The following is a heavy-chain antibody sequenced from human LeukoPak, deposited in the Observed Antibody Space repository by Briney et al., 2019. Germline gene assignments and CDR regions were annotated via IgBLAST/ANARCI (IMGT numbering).Heavy chain of an antibody. V-gene: IGHV4-31*03. CDR1: GGSISSGGYY. J-gene: IGHJ3*02. Sequence: SETLSLTCTVSGGSISSGGYYWSWIRQHPGKGLEWIGYIYYSGSTYYNPSLKSRVTISVDTSKNRFSLKLSSVTAADTAVYYCARAAAGTLLSHAFDIWGQGTMVTVSS. D-gene: IGHD6-13*01. CDR3: ARAAAGTLLSHAFDI. CDR2: IYYSGST.